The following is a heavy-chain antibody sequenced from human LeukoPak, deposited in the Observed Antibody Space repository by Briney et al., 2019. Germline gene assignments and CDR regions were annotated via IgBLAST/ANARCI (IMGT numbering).Heavy chain of an antibody. CDR3: AIPKIGATGVLDY. J-gene: IGHJ4*02. CDR2: IYYSGTT. Sequence: SETLSLTCAVSGDSISSNYYYWGWIRQPPGRGLEWIGAIYYSGTTYFNPALQSRLTISIDKSDNQSSLNLRSVTVADTAVYYCAIPKIGATGVLDYWGQGALVTVSS. D-gene: IGHD5-12*01. CDR1: GDSISSNYYY. V-gene: IGHV4-39*01.